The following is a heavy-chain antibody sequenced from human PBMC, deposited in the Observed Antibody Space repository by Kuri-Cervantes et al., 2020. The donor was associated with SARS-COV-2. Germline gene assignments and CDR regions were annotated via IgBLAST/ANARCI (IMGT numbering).Heavy chain of an antibody. CDR3: ASFGGGGSDGGFDP. J-gene: IGHJ5*02. Sequence: SETLSLTCAVYGGSFSSYYWGWIRQPPGKGLEWIGSIYYSGSTYYNPSLKSRVTISVDTSKNQFSLKLSSVTAADTAVYYCASFGGGGSDGGFDPWGQGNLVTVSS. CDR1: GGSFSSYY. CDR2: IYYSGST. D-gene: IGHD3-16*01. V-gene: IGHV4-34*01.